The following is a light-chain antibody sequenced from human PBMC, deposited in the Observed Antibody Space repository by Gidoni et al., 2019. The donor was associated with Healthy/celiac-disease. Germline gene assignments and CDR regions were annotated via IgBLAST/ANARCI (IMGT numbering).Light chain of an antibody. CDR3: QQRYSTLGLT. J-gene: IGKJ4*01. CDR2: AAS. V-gene: IGKV1-39*01. CDR1: QRSSSY. Sequence: GDRVTITCRASQRSSSYLNWYQQKPGKAPKLLIYAASSLQSGVPSRFRGSGSGTVFSLPISSLQPEDFAPFYCQQRYSTLGLTFGGGTKVEIK.